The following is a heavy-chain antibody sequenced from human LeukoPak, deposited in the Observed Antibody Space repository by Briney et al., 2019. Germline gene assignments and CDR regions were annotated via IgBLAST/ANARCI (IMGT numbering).Heavy chain of an antibody. CDR2: ISYDGSNK. D-gene: IGHD2-2*01. CDR3: ARARYCSNTNCYKDV. V-gene: IGHV3-30-3*01. CDR1: GGSISSIN. J-gene: IGHJ6*03. Sequence: LSLTCTVSGGSISSINYYWGWIRQAPGKGLEWVAVISYDGSNKYYADSVKGRFTISRDNSKNTLYLQMNSLRAEDTAVYYCARARYCSNTNCYKDVWGKGTTVTVSS.